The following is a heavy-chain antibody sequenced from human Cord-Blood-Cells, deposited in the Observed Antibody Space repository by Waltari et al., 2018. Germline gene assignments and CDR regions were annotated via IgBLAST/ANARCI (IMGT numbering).Heavy chain of an antibody. CDR3: ARRSGYCSGGSCYSETYYYYYMDV. CDR1: GGSISSYY. Sequence: QVQLQESGPGLVKPSETLSLTCTVSGGSISSYYWSWIRQPPGKGLEWIGYIYYSGSTNYNPPLKSRVTISVDTSTNQFSLKLSSVTAADTAVYYCARRSGYCSGGSCYSETYYYYYMDVWGKGTTVTVSS. J-gene: IGHJ6*03. D-gene: IGHD2-15*01. V-gene: IGHV4-59*08. CDR2: IYYSGST.